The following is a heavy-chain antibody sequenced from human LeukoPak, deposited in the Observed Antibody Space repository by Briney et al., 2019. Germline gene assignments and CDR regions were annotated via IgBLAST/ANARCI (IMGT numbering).Heavy chain of an antibody. CDR2: ISASADRT. J-gene: IGHJ4*02. V-gene: IGHV3-23*01. CDR1: GFTFSSYA. D-gene: IGHD6-13*01. Sequence: GGSLRLSCAASGFTFSSYAMSWVRQAPGKGLEWVSAISASADRTFDADSVKGRFVISRDNSKNTLYLQMNSLRAEDTAVYYCARGVGGGSSWYNFWGQGSLVTVSS. CDR3: ARGVGGGSSWYNF.